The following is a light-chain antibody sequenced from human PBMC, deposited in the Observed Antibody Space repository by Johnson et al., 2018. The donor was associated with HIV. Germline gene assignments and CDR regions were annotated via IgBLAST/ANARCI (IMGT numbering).Light chain of an antibody. V-gene: IGLV1-51*02. CDR2: EDN. CDR1: VSNIESYF. CDR3: GIWDASLSPLYS. J-gene: IGLJ1*01. Sequence: QPVLTQPPSVSAAPGQTVNISCSGNVSNIESYFVSWYQQLPGAAPTLLIYEDNKRPSGIPDRFSGSKSGATATLGITGLQTWDEADYYCGIWDASLSPLYSFGTGTTITVL.